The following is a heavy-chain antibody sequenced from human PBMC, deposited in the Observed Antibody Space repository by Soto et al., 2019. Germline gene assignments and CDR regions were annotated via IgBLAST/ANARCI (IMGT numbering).Heavy chain of an antibody. CDR1: GYTFTSYD. V-gene: IGHV1-8*01. Sequence: QVQLVQSGAEVKKPGASVKVSCKASGYTFTSYDINWVRQATGQGLEWMGWMNPNSGNTGYAQKFQGRVTMTRNTSIRTDYTEVSSRGSEDTGVYYCAGGGGGFDPWGQGTLVTVSS. CDR3: AGGGGGFDP. J-gene: IGHJ5*02. D-gene: IGHD2-15*01. CDR2: MNPNSGNT.